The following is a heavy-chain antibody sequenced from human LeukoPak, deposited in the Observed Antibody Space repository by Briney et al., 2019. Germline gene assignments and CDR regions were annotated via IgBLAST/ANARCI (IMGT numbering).Heavy chain of an antibody. J-gene: IGHJ4*02. CDR1: GYTFTNFA. V-gene: IGHV7-4-1*02. D-gene: IGHD5-18*01. CDR2: INTITGNP. Sequence: ASVKVSCKASGYTFTNFAINWVRQAPGQGPEWMGWINTITGNPTYAQGFTGRFVFSLDTSVSTAYLQISSLKAEDTAVYYCARGWLLRPDYWGQGTLVTVSS. CDR3: ARGWLLRPDY.